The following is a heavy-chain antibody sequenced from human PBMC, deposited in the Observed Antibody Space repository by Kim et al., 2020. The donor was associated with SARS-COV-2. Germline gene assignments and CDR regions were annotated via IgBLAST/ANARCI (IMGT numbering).Heavy chain of an antibody. V-gene: IGHV4-39*01. J-gene: IGHJ4*02. D-gene: IGHD1-1*01. CDR3: ARRLDNWNVVYFDN. Sequence: YPPSLKCRVTISVDTSKNQFSLNLTSGTAADTAVYYWARRLDNWNVVYFDNWGQGTLVRVSS.